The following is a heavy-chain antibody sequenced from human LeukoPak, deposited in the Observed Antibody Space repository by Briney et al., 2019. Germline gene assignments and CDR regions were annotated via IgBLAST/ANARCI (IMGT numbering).Heavy chain of an antibody. Sequence: SETLSLTCTVSGGSISSYYWSWIRQPPGKGLEWIGYIYYSGSTNYNPSLKSRVTISVDTSKNQFSLKLSSVTAADTAVYYCARSNYDYVWGSEGYFDYWGQGTLVTVSS. CDR3: ARSNYDYVWGSEGYFDY. J-gene: IGHJ4*02. V-gene: IGHV4-59*08. D-gene: IGHD3-16*01. CDR2: IYYSGST. CDR1: GGSISSYY.